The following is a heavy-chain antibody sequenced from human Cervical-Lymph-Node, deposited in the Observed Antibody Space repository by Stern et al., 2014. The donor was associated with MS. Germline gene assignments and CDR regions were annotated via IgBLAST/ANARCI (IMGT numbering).Heavy chain of an antibody. J-gene: IGHJ6*02. CDR1: GYTFTGYY. V-gene: IGHV1-2*06. D-gene: IGHD3-16*01. CDR2: INPNGGGT. CDR3: ARQTFGIAFHGMDD. Sequence: VHLVESGAEVKKPGASVKVSCKPSGYTFTGYYMHWVRQAPGQGLEWMGRINPNGGGTNYAQKLQGRVTMPRDTSTSTAYMELSRLTSDDPAVYYCARQTFGIAFHGMDDWGQGTTVTVSS.